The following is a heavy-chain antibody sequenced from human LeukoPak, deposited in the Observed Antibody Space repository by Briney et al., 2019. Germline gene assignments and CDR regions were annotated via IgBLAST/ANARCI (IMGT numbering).Heavy chain of an antibody. D-gene: IGHD5-18*01. V-gene: IGHV3-23*01. Sequence: GGSLRLSCAASGFTFSSYAMSWVRQAPGEGLEWVSAISGSGGSTYYADSVKGRFTISRDNSKNTLYLQMNSLRAEDTAVYYCATGGGYSYGGDYFDYWGQGTLVTVSS. CDR1: GFTFSSYA. CDR2: ISGSGGST. CDR3: ATGGGYSYGGDYFDY. J-gene: IGHJ4*02.